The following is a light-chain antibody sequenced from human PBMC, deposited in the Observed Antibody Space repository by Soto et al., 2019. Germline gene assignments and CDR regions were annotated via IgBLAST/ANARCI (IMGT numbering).Light chain of an antibody. V-gene: IGLV1-40*01. J-gene: IGLJ3*02. CDR1: PSNIGAGFD. CDR3: QSYDTSLSGALV. Sequence: QSVLTQPPSVSGAPGPRITISCTGSPSNIGAGFDVHWYQQFPGTAPKLLIYGTTTRPSGVPDRFSGSQSGTSASLAITGLQAGDEADYYCQSYDTSLSGALVFGGGTKLTVL. CDR2: GTT.